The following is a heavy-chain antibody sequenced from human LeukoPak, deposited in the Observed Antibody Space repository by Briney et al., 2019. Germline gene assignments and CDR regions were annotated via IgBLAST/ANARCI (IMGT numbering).Heavy chain of an antibody. CDR3: ASTPSSGWYELDY. CDR1: GFTFSDYY. J-gene: IGHJ4*02. Sequence: PGGSLRLSCAASGFTFSDYYMSWVRQAPGKGLEWVSVIYSGGSTYYADSVKGRFTISRDNSKNTLYLQMNSLRAEDTAVYYCASTPSSGWYELDYWGQGTLVTVSS. CDR2: IYSGGST. V-gene: IGHV3-53*01. D-gene: IGHD6-19*01.